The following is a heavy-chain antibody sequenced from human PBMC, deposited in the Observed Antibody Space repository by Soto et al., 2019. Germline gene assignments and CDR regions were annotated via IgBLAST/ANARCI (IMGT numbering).Heavy chain of an antibody. J-gene: IGHJ6*04. CDR3: PHSFWFGPLYGRDV. Sequence: GGSLRLSCAASGFTFSSYNMNWVRQAPGKGLEWVSSISSSSSYIYYADSVKGRFTITKDTSKNQVVLTMTNMDPVDTATYYSPHSFWFGPLYGRDVGGKGTRVPVSS. V-gene: IGHV3-21*03. CDR1: GFTFSSYN. D-gene: IGHD3-10*01. CDR2: ISSSSSYI.